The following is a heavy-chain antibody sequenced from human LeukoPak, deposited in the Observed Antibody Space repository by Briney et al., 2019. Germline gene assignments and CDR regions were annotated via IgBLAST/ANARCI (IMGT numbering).Heavy chain of an antibody. Sequence: GGSLRLSCAASGFTFSSYGMSWVRQAPGKGLEWVSAISGSGGSTYYADSVKGRFTISRDNSKNTLYLQMNSLRAEDTAVYYCAKDHPQLVIRYYYYYMDVWGKGTTVTISS. CDR1: GFTFSSYG. CDR2: ISGSGGST. D-gene: IGHD6-13*01. CDR3: AKDHPQLVIRYYYYYMDV. V-gene: IGHV3-23*01. J-gene: IGHJ6*03.